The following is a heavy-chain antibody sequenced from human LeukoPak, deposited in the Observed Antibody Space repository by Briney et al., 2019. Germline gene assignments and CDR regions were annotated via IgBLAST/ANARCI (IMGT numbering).Heavy chain of an antibody. CDR1: GGSISSYY. CDR2: IYYSGST. V-gene: IGHV4-59*01. J-gene: IGHJ5*02. CDR3: AREGHYDFWSGYYNWFDP. D-gene: IGHD3-3*01. Sequence: SETLSLTCTVSGGSISSYYWSWIRQPPGKGLEWIGYIYYSGSTNYNPSLKSRVTISVDTSKNQFSLKLSSVTAADTAVYYCAREGHYDFWSGYYNWFDPWGQGTLVTVSS.